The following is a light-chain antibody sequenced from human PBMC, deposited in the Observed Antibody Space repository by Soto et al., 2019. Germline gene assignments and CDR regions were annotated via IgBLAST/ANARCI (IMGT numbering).Light chain of an antibody. J-gene: IGKJ1*01. CDR3: HQYGSSPWT. CDR2: GVS. Sequence: EIVLTQSPGTLSLSPGETATLSCRASQSPPYLAGYQQKPGQAPRLLSYGVSGRATGIPDRFSGSGSGTDLTLTISGLEPEDVAVYYCHQYGSSPWTFGQGTKVEIK. V-gene: IGKV3-20*01. CDR1: QSPPY.